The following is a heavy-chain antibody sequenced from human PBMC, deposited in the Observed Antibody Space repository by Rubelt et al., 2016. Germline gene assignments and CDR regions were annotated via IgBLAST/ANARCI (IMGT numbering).Heavy chain of an antibody. CDR3: ARDVAARRSRWFDP. J-gene: IGHJ5*02. Sequence: GRGLEWMGWMNPNSGNTGYAQKFQGRVTITADKSTSTAYMELSSLRSEDTAVYYCARDVAARRSRWFDPWGQGTLVTVSS. CDR2: MNPNSGNT. V-gene: IGHV1-8*03. D-gene: IGHD6-6*01.